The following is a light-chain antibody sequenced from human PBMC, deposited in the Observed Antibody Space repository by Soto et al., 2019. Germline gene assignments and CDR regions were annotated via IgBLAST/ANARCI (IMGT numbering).Light chain of an antibody. V-gene: IGKV3-20*01. CDR1: QSVSNNY. Sequence: EIVLTQSPGTLSLSPGERATLACRASQSVSNNYLAWYQQKTGQAPRLLIYGAANRATGIPDRFSGSGSGTDFTLTISRLEPEDFAVYYCQHYGSSPPFTFCPGTTVDIK. CDR3: QHYGSSPPFT. CDR2: GAA. J-gene: IGKJ3*01.